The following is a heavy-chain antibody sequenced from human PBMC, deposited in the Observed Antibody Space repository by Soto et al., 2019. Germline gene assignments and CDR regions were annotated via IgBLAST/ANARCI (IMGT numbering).Heavy chain of an antibody. Sequence: PGGSLRLSCAASGFTVSSNYMSWVRQAPGKGLEWVSVIYSGGSTYYADSVKGRFTISRHNSKNTLYLQMNSLRAEDTAVYYCARGPRGLYSSGLDDAFDIWGQGTMVTVS. CDR3: ARGPRGLYSSGLDDAFDI. CDR1: GFTVSSNY. V-gene: IGHV3-53*04. CDR2: IYSGGST. J-gene: IGHJ3*02. D-gene: IGHD6-19*01.